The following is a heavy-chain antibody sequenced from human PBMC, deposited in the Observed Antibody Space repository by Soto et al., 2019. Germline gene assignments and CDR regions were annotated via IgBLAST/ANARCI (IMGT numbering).Heavy chain of an antibody. D-gene: IGHD3-10*01. V-gene: IGHV3-9*01. CDR3: AKDNYGSAIYGMDV. CDR2: IAWNSDII. Sequence: PGGSLRLSCAASGFSFEDDAMHWVRQAPGKGLEWVSGIAWNSDIIGYADSVKGRFTISRDNGKNSLYLQMNSLRPEDTALYYCAKDNYGSAIYGMDVWGQGTTVTVSS. CDR1: GFSFEDDA. J-gene: IGHJ6*02.